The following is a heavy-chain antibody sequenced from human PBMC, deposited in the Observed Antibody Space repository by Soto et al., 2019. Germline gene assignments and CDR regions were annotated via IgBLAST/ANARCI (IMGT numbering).Heavy chain of an antibody. CDR1: GFTFSSYA. CDR3: ARDRAAMEASDY. Sequence: VQLVESGGGVVQPGRSLRLSCAASGFTFSSYAMHWVRQAPGKGLEWVAVISYDGSNKYYADSVKGRFTISRDNSKNTLYLQMNSLRAEDTAVYYCARDRAAMEASDYWGQGTLVTVSS. V-gene: IGHV3-30-3*01. D-gene: IGHD5-18*01. J-gene: IGHJ4*02. CDR2: ISYDGSNK.